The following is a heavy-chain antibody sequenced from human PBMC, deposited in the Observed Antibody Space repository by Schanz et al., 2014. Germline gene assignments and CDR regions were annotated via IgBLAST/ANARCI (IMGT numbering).Heavy chain of an antibody. D-gene: IGHD3-16*01. J-gene: IGHJ6*02. CDR1: GFTVSDNY. V-gene: IGHV3-53*01. Sequence: HLVESGGGLIQPGGSLRLSCAASGFTVSDNYMTWVRQAPGKGLEWVSAISGSGDNTFYADSVKGRFTISRDNSKNTLYLQMNSLRAEDTALYYCAKDRQNRVNRVGYYYGMDVWGQGTTVTVSS. CDR2: ISGSGDNT. CDR3: AKDRQNRVNRVGYYYGMDV.